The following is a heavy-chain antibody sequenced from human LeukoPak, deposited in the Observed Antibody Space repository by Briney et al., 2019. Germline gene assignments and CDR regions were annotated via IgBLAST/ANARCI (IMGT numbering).Heavy chain of an antibody. D-gene: IGHD3-22*01. CDR2: ISGSGGST. CDR1: GSTFSSYA. V-gene: IGHV3-23*01. J-gene: IGHJ3*02. Sequence: GGSLRLSCAASGSTFSSYAMSWVRQAPGKGLEWVSAISGSGGSTYYADSVKGRFTISRDNSKNTLYLQMNSLRAEDTAVYYCAKDPEDYYDSSGYYDAFDIWGQGTMVTVSS. CDR3: AKDPEDYYDSSGYYDAFDI.